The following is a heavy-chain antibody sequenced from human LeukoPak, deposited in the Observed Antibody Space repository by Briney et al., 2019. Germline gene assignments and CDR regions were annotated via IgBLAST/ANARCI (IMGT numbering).Heavy chain of an antibody. V-gene: IGHV4-39*01. CDR1: ARSISSSSYY. CDR2: IYYSGST. CDR3: ARHRIARYYDILTGAFDI. D-gene: IGHD3-9*01. Sequence: SQSLSLTCTLSARSISSSSYYWGWIRQPPGKGLEWIGSIYYSGSTYYNPSLKSRVTISVETSKNQFSLKLSSVTAADTAVYYCARHRIARYYDILTGAFDIWGQGTMVTVSS. J-gene: IGHJ3*02.